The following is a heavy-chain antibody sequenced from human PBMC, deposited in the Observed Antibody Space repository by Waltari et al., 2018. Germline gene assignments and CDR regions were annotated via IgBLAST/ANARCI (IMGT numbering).Heavy chain of an antibody. Sequence: QVQLQESGPGLVKPSETLSITCTVSGGSLSSHYWSWHRQPPGKGVEGIGYISYSWSTNYNPSLKSRVTISVDTSKNQYSLKLSSVTAADTAVYYCARVNGTGDYIWGSYRSNWYFDLWGRGTLVTVSS. V-gene: IGHV4-59*11. J-gene: IGHJ2*01. D-gene: IGHD3-16*02. CDR1: GGSLSSHY. CDR2: ISYSWST. CDR3: ARVNGTGDYIWGSYRSNWYFDL.